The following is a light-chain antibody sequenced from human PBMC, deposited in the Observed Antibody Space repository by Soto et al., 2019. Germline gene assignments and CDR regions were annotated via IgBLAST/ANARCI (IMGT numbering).Light chain of an antibody. CDR1: SSDVGGYNY. CDR2: EVS. J-gene: IGLJ3*02. Sequence: QSALTQPASVSGSPGQSITISCTGTSSDVGGYNYVSWYQQHPGKAPKLMIYEVSNRPSGVSDRFSGSRSGNTASLTISGLQADDESDYYCISYTSSSTWVFGGGTKVTVL. V-gene: IGLV2-14*01. CDR3: ISYTSSSTWV.